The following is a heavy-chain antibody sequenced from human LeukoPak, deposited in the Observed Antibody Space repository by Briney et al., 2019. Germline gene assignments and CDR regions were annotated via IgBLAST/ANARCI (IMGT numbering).Heavy chain of an antibody. J-gene: IGHJ6*02. V-gene: IGHV1-18*01. CDR2: ISAYNGNT. CDR1: GYTFTSYG. D-gene: IGHD6-13*01. Sequence: ASVKVSCKAFGYTFTSYGISWVRQAPGQGLEWMGWISAYNGNTNYAQKLQGRVTMTTDTSTSTAYMELRSLRSDDTAVYYCARDWARVSSSWYPVHYYYYGMDVWGQGTTVTVSS. CDR3: ARDWARVSSSWYPVHYYYYGMDV.